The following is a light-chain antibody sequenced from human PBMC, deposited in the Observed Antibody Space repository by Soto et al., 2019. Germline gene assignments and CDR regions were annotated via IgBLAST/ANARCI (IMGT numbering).Light chain of an antibody. V-gene: IGKV3-11*01. CDR1: QSVSSY. J-gene: IGKJ2*01. Sequence: EIVLTPSPATLALSPGERATLSCRARQSVSSYLAWYQQKPGQAPRLLIYDASNRATGIPARFSGSGSGTDFTLTISSLEPEDFAVYYCQQRSNWPKTFGQGTKLEIK. CDR3: QQRSNWPKT. CDR2: DAS.